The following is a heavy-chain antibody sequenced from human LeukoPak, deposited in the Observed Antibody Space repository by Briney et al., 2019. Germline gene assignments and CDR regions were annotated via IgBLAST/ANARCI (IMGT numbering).Heavy chain of an antibody. CDR2: INPNSGGT. D-gene: IGHD3-3*01. Sequence: GASVKVSCKASGCTFTGYYMHWVRQAPGQGLEWMGWINPNSGGTNYAQKFQGRVTMTRDTSISTAYMELSRLRSDDTAVYYCARGGYDFWSAIFDYWGQGPLVTVSS. J-gene: IGHJ4*02. CDR1: GCTFTGYY. V-gene: IGHV1-2*02. CDR3: ARGGYDFWSAIFDY.